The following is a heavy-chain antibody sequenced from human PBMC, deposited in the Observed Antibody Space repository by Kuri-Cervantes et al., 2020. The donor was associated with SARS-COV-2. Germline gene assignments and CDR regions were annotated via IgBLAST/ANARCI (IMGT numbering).Heavy chain of an antibody. CDR3: ARHLNSVTIFGVVSNWFDP. Sequence: SETLSLTCAVYGGSFSGYYWGWIRQPPGKGLEWIGSIYYSGSTYYNPSLKSRVTISVDTSKNQFSLKLSSVTAADTAVYYCARHLNSVTIFGVVSNWFDPWGQGTLVTVSS. J-gene: IGHJ5*02. CDR2: IYYSGST. CDR1: GGSFSGYY. D-gene: IGHD3-3*01. V-gene: IGHV4-39*01.